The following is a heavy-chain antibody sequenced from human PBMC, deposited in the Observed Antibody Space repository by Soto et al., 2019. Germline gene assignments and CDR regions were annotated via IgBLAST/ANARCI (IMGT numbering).Heavy chain of an antibody. CDR1: GVSITSGAYY. CDR2: IYYNGNT. J-gene: IGHJ3*01. D-gene: IGHD4-17*01. Sequence: LSLTCTLSGVSITSGAYYWTWVRQHPGKGLEWIGYIYYNGNTYFSPSLKSRLTISIDTSKNQFSLKLSSVTAADTAMYYCARARLRAVYAFDFWGQGTMVTVSS. V-gene: IGHV4-31*03. CDR3: ARARLRAVYAFDF.